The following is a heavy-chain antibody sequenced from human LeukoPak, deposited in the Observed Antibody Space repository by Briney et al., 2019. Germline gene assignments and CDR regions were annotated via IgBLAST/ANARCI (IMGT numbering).Heavy chain of an antibody. V-gene: IGHV4-39*01. CDR1: GGSISSTTYY. CDR3: ARHFDNGDYKKTFDI. CDR2: IHYTGRA. D-gene: IGHD4-17*01. J-gene: IGHJ3*02. Sequence: SETLSLTCSVFGGSISSTTYYWVWIRQPPGKRPERIASIHYTGRAYYNPSLKSRATISADTSKNHFSLKLSSVTAADTAVYYCARHFDNGDYKKTFDIWGQGTMVTVSS.